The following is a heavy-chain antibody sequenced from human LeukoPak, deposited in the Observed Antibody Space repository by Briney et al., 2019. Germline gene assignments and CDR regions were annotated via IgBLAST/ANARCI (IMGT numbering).Heavy chain of an antibody. J-gene: IGHJ6*02. Sequence: GGSLRLSCAASGFTFSSYSMNWVRQAPGKGLEWVSYISSSSSTIFYADSVKGRFTISRDNAKNSLYLQMNSLRDEDTAVYYCAREGGYYDRSGAYHYYGMDVWGQGTTVTVAS. CDR1: GFTFSSYS. CDR3: AREGGYYDRSGAYHYYGMDV. CDR2: ISSSSSTI. V-gene: IGHV3-48*02. D-gene: IGHD3-22*01.